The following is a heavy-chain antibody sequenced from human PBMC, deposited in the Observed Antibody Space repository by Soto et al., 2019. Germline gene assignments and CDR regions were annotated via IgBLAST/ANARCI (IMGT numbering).Heavy chain of an antibody. V-gene: IGHV3-64D*06. Sequence: SLRLSFAGSGFHFNNFARHCVRRAPWTELEYVSAITDTGGSTFHAYSVRGVFIISRDNSKGTLFLQMSSLTVEDTDVYYCVKGSRGEYYYYYNGVDVWGQGTTVTVSS. CDR1: GFHFNNFA. J-gene: IGHJ6*02. CDR3: VKGSRGEYYYYYNGVDV. D-gene: IGHD3-16*01. CDR2: ITDTGGST.